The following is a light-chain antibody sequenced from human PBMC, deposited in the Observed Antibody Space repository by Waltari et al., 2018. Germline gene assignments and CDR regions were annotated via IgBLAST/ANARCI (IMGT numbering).Light chain of an antibody. J-gene: IGKJ4*01. CDR2: DAS. CDR1: QSVSTS. V-gene: IGKV3-11*01. CDR3: QHRRKWPLT. Sequence: EIFLTQSQAILSFPPGERATLSCRASQSVSTSLAWYQQPPGQSPSLLIYDASYRATGIPARFSGSGSETDFTLTISSLQPEDFAVYYCQHRRKWPLTFGGGTRVQI.